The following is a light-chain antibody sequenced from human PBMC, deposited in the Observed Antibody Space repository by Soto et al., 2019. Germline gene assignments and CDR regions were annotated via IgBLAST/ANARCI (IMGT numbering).Light chain of an antibody. Sequence: DIQMTQSPSTLSASVGDRVTITCRASQSMNSWLAWYQQQPGKAPRLLIYDASIRGGGVPSRFSGSGSGTEFTLTITSLQPDDFATYYCQQYNNYSWTFGQGTKVDIK. CDR2: DAS. CDR1: QSMNSW. V-gene: IGKV1-5*01. CDR3: QQYNNYSWT. J-gene: IGKJ1*01.